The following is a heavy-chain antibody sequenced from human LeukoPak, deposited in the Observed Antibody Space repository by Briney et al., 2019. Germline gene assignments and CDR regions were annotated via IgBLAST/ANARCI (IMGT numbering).Heavy chain of an antibody. CDR2: INPSGDFR. D-gene: IGHD5-12*01. Sequence: ASVEVSCKASGYTFTGYYMHWVRQAPGQGLEWMGIINPSGDFRSYAQKFKGRVTVTRDMSTRTVYMELSDLRPDDTAVYYCASGYSGYDGYFQHWGQGTLVTVSS. J-gene: IGHJ1*01. CDR1: GYTFTGYY. V-gene: IGHV1-46*01. CDR3: ASGYSGYDGYFQH.